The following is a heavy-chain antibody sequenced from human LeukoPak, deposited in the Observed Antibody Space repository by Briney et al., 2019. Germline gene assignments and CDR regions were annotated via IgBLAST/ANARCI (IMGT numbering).Heavy chain of an antibody. D-gene: IGHD1-7*01. J-gene: IGHJ4*02. CDR2: INPAGGST. V-gene: IGHV3-74*01. CDR3: TRTENYGNFDS. CDR1: GFTFSADW. Sequence: GGSLRLSCEASGFTFSADWMHWVRQAPGKGLVWVSRINPAGGSTYYADSVKGRFSISRDNAKNTAYLQMNSLGAEDTAVYYCTRTENYGNFDSWGQGTLVTVSS.